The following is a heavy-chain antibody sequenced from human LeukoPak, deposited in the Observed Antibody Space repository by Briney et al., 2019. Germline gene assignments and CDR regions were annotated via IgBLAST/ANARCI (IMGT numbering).Heavy chain of an antibody. CDR3: ARNGEELLLYYYYYMDV. V-gene: IGHV4-59*12. CDR2: IYYSGST. CDR1: GGSISSYY. Sequence: SETLSLTCTVSGGSISSYYWSWIRQPPGKGLEWIGYIYYSGSTNYNPSLKSRVTISVDTSKNQFSLKLSSVTAADTAVYYCARNGEELLLYYYYYMDVWGKGTTVTVSS. J-gene: IGHJ6*03. D-gene: IGHD1-7*01.